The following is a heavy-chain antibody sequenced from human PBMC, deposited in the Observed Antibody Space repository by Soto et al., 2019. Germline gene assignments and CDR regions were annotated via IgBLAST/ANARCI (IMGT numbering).Heavy chain of an antibody. V-gene: IGHV1-3*01. CDR1: GYTFTSYA. D-gene: IGHD5-18*01. CDR2: INGGNGNT. Sequence: QVQLVQSGPEVKKPGASVKVSCKASGYTFTSYAMHWVRQAPGQRLEWLGWINGGNGNTKYSQKFQGRVTITTDTSATTAYMELSSLRSEDTAVYYCAREGYSYGYVYFDYWGQGTLVTVSS. J-gene: IGHJ4*02. CDR3: AREGYSYGYVYFDY.